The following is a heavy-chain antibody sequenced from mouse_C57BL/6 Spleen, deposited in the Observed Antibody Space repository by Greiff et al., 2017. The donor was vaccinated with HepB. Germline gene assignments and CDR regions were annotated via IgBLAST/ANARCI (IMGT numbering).Heavy chain of an antibody. CDR2: IYPGSGST. D-gene: IGHD3-2*02. Sequence: QVQLQQPGAELVKPGASVKMSCKASGYTFTSYWITWVKQRPGQGLEWIGDIYPGSGSTNYNEKFKSKATLTVDTSSSTAYMQLSSLTSEDSAVYYCASGDHELRLRDYWGQGTTLTVSS. CDR3: ASGDHELRLRDY. CDR1: GYTFTSYW. J-gene: IGHJ2*01. V-gene: IGHV1-55*01.